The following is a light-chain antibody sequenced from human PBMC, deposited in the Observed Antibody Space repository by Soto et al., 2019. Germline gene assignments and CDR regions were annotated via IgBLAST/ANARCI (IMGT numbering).Light chain of an antibody. CDR1: GSDVGGYNY. J-gene: IGLJ1*01. CDR2: DVK. V-gene: IGLV2-11*01. Sequence: QSALTQPRSVSGSPGQSVTISCTGTGSDVGGYNYVSWYQQYPGKAPKVMIYDVKTRPSGVPDRFSGSKSGNTASLTISGLQAEDEADYYCCSYAGSYTFVFGTGTKLTVL. CDR3: CSYAGSYTFV.